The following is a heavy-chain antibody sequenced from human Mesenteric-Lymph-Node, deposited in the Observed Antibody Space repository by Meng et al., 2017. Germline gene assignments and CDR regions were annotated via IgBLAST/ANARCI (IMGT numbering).Heavy chain of an antibody. Sequence: LQRWGTRLVKPSETLSLTCAVYGGSFSGYYWNWIRQPPGKGLEWIGEINHSGSTKYNPSLKSRVTISLDKSKNQLSLKLNSVTAADTAVYYCARGYYDSSGYGYWYFDLWGRGTLVTVSS. CDR1: GGSFSGYY. V-gene: IGHV4-34*01. CDR3: ARGYYDSSGYGYWYFDL. D-gene: IGHD3-22*01. CDR2: INHSGST. J-gene: IGHJ2*01.